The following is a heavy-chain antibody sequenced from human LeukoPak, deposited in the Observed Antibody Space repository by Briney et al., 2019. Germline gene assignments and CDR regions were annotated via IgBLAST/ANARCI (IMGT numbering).Heavy chain of an antibody. CDR1: GYTFAGPY. D-gene: IGHD2-8*01. J-gene: IGHJ4*02. Sequence: ASVKGSCKASGYTFAGPYIHWMRQAPGQGLEWRGWINPNSGVTKYTQKFQGRVTATRDTSTSTAYRESSGLRADDTTAYYCARVEYYTKGVYINFDLWGQGTLVTVSS. CDR3: ARVEYYTKGVYINFDL. CDR2: INPNSGVT. V-gene: IGHV1-2*02.